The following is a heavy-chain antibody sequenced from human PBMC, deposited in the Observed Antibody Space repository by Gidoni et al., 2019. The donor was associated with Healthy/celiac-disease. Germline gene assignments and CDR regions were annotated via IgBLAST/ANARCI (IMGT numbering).Heavy chain of an antibody. CDR1: GFTFSSYA. CDR2: ISGSGGST. V-gene: IGHV3-23*01. D-gene: IGHD4-17*01. Sequence: EVQLLESGGGLVQPGGSLRLSCAASGFTFSSYAMSWVRPAPGKGLEWVSAISGSGGSTYYADSVKGRFTISRDNSKNTLYLQMNSLRAEDTAVYYCALGGPYGDYVLGSPRAWDAFDIWGQGTMVTVSS. J-gene: IGHJ3*02. CDR3: ALGGPYGDYVLGSPRAWDAFDI.